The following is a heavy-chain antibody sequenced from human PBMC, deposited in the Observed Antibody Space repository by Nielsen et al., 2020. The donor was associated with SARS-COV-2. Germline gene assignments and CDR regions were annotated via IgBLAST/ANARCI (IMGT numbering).Heavy chain of an antibody. V-gene: IGHV2-5*02. J-gene: IGHJ6*03. CDR3: VEAVTTFYYYYMDV. CDR2: IYGDDNK. CDR1: GFSLSASGVA. Sequence: SGPTLVKPTQTLTLTCTFSGFSLSASGVAVGWIRQPPGKAPEWLALIYGDDNKRYSPSLESRLTIIKDTSKSQVVLTMTHMDPGDTATYFCVEAVTTFYYYYMDVWGPGTTVTVS. D-gene: IGHD4-17*01.